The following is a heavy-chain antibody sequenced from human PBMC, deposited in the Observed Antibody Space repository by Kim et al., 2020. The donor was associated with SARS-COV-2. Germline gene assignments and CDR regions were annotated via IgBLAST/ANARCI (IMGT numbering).Heavy chain of an antibody. V-gene: IGHV4-39*01. CDR3: ARRWSSGYDY. Sequence: SETLSLTCTVSGGSISSSSYYWGWIRQPPGKGLEWIGSIYYSGSTYYNPSLKSRVTISVDTSKNQFSLKLSSVTAADTAVYYCARRWSSGYDYWGQGTLVTVSS. CDR1: GGSISSSSYY. D-gene: IGHD3-22*01. CDR2: IYYSGST. J-gene: IGHJ4*02.